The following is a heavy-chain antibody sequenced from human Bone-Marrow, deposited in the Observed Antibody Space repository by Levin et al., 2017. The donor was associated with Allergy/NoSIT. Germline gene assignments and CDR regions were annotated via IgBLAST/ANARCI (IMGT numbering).Heavy chain of an antibody. CDR3: ARGQLRWSSGWIEGLKFDY. D-gene: IGHD6-19*01. V-gene: IGHV4-34*01. CDR1: GASFSGHY. Sequence: SETLSLTCDLYGASFSGHYWSWVRQSPGQGLEWIGEIDHSGDTNYNPSFRSRVTLSVDTSKNQFSLNLTSATAADTAMYYCARGQLRWSSGWIEGLKFDYWGQGIPVTGSS. J-gene: IGHJ4*02. CDR2: IDHSGDT.